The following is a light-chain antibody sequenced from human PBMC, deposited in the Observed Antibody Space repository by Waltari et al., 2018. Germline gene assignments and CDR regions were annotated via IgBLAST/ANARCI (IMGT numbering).Light chain of an antibody. CDR2: DVS. J-gene: IGLJ3*02. V-gene: IGLV2-23*02. Sequence: QSALTQPASVSGSPGQSITISCPGTSSDVGGYNYVSWYQQHPGKAPKLMIYDVSKRPSGVSNRFSGLQAEDEADYYCCSYAGSSTPNWVFGGGTKLTVL. CDR3: CSYAGSSTPNWV. CDR1: SSDVGGYNY.